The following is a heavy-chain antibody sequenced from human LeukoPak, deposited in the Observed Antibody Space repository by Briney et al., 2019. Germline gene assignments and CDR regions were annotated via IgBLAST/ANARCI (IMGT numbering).Heavy chain of an antibody. V-gene: IGHV4-59*01. CDR2: AYYSGST. Sequence: SETLSLTCSVSGGSISSDYWSWIRQPPGKGLEWIGYAYYSGSTNYNPSLKSRVTISVDTSKNQFSLKLTSVTAADTAVYYCAGGMGSSWYWFDPWGQGTLVTVSS. D-gene: IGHD6-13*01. J-gene: IGHJ5*02. CDR3: AGGMGSSWYWFDP. CDR1: GGSISSDY.